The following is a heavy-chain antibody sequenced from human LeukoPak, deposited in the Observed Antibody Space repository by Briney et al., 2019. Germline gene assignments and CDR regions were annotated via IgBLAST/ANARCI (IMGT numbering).Heavy chain of an antibody. CDR1: GFTLITYN. Sequence: GGSLRLSCAASGFTLITYNMNWVRQAPGKGLEWVSSISSSSLYINYADSVKGRFTISRDNSKNSVYLQMNSLRADDTAVYYCATYTNGYDSWGQGTLVTVSS. V-gene: IGHV3-21*01. CDR2: ISSSSLYI. CDR3: ATYTNGYDS. D-gene: IGHD2-8*01. J-gene: IGHJ5*02.